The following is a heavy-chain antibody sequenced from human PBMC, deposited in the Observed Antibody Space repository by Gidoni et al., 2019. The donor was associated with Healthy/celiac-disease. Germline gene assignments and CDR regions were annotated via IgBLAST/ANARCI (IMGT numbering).Heavy chain of an antibody. J-gene: IGHJ3*02. D-gene: IGHD6-19*01. Sequence: EVQLVESGGGLVQPGRSLRLSCAASGFTFDDYAMHWVRQAPGKGLEWVSGISWNSGSIGYADSVKGRFTISRDNAKNSLYLQMNSLRAEDTALYYCAKAVAGTGAFDIWGQGTMVTVSS. CDR2: ISWNSGSI. CDR1: GFTFDDYA. V-gene: IGHV3-9*01. CDR3: AKAVAGTGAFDI.